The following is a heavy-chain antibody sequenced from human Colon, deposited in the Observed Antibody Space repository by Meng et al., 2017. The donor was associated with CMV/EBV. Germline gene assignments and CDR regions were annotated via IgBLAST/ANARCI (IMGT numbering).Heavy chain of an antibody. J-gene: IGHJ4*02. CDR1: GYSFTSYW. CDR3: VTRYGGSYYVLY. CDR2: IYPGDSDT. V-gene: IGHV5-51*01. D-gene: IGHD1-26*01. Sequence: GESLKISCKGSGYSFTSYWIGWVRQMPGKGLEWMGIIYPGDSDTKYSPSFQGHVTISADKSISTAYLQWNSLQASDTAMYYCVTRYGGSYYVLYWGQGTLVTVSS.